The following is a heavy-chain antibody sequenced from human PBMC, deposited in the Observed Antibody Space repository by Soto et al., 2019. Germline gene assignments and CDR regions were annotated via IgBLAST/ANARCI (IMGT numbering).Heavy chain of an antibody. V-gene: IGHV4-39*01. CDR1: GGSISSRSYY. CDR3: ASYDFWSGYFFGY. D-gene: IGHD3-3*01. J-gene: IGHJ4*02. CDR2: IYYSGST. Sequence: SETLSLTCIVSGGSISSRSYYWGWIRQPPGKGLEWIGSIYYSGSTYYNPSLKSRVTISVDTSKKQFSLKLSSVTAADTAVYYCASYDFWSGYFFGYWGQGTRVTVSS.